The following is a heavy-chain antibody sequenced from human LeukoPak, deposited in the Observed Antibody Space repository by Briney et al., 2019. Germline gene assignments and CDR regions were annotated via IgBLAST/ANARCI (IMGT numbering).Heavy chain of an antibody. V-gene: IGHV4-34*01. CDR2: INHSGST. J-gene: IGHJ4*02. Sequence: PSETLSLTCAVYGGSFSGYYWSWIRQPPGKGLEWIGEINHSGSTNYNPSLKSRVTISVDTSKNQFSLKLSSVTAADTAVYYCARNTNYYDILTGYPTTYTIDYWGQGTLVTVSS. CDR1: GGSFSGYY. CDR3: ARNTNYYDILTGYPTTYTIDY. D-gene: IGHD3-9*01.